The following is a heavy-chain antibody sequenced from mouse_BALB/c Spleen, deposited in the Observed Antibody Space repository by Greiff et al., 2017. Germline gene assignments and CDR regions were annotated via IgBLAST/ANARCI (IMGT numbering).Heavy chain of an antibody. CDR1: GYTFTSYW. CDR2: INPSTGYT. Sequence: VQLQQSGAELAKPGVSVTMSCKASGYTFTSYWMHWVKQRPGQGLEWIGYINPSTGYTEYNQKFKDKATLTADKSSSTAYMQLSSLTSEDSAVYYCARRAWFAYWGQGTLVTVSA. CDR3: ARRAWFAY. J-gene: IGHJ3*01. V-gene: IGHV1-7*01.